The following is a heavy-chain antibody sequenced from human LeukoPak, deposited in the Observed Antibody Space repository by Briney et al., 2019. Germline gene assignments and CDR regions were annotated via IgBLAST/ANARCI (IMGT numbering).Heavy chain of an antibody. J-gene: IGHJ6*02. V-gene: IGHV7-4-1*02. CDR1: GYTFTGYY. D-gene: IGHD6-13*01. CDR2: INTNTGDP. Sequence: GASVKVSCKASGYTFTGYYIHWVRQAPGQGLEWMGWINTNTGDPTYAQGFTGRFVFSLDTSVSTAYLQISSLKAEDTAVYYCARDTSSWYHDYYYYGMDVWGQGTTVTVSS. CDR3: ARDTSSWYHDYYYYGMDV.